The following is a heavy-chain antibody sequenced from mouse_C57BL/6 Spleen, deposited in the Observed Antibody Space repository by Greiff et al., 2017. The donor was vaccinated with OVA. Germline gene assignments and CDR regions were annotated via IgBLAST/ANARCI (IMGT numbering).Heavy chain of an antibody. V-gene: IGHV1-64*01. CDR2: IHPNSGST. J-gene: IGHJ4*01. Sequence: VQLQQPGAELVKPGASVKLSCKASGYTFTSYWMHWVKQRPGQGLEWIGMIHPNSGSTNYNEKFKSKATLTVDKSSSTAYMQLSSLTSEDSAVYYCARSRWDGYYAMDYWGQGTSVTVSS. D-gene: IGHD4-1*01. CDR1: GYTFTSYW. CDR3: ARSRWDGYYAMDY.